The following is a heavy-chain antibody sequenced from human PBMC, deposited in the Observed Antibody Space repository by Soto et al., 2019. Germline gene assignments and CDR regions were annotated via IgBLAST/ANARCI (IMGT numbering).Heavy chain of an antibody. CDR3: VRTILLVAGSTREDY. CDR1: GVTFSSYG. CDR2: INSYGSST. D-gene: IGHD2-21*01. V-gene: IGHV3-74*01. J-gene: IGHJ4*02. Sequence: GSCLSLCGVACGVTFSSYGMHWCRKAPGKGLVGVSGINSYGSSTSYAYSVKGRFTISIDTAKNTLYLQMNSVSAEDTAVYYCVRTILLVAGSTREDYWGQGTLVTVSS.